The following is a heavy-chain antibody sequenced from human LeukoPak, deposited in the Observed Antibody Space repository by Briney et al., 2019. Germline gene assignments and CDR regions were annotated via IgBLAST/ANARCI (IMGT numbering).Heavy chain of an antibody. D-gene: IGHD4-17*01. J-gene: IGHJ6*03. CDR1: GLTFSSYG. V-gene: IGHV3-23*01. Sequence: PGGSLRLSCAASGLTFSSYGMSWVRQAPGRGLEWVSAISTTGGTTYYADSVRGRFTISRDNSRNTLYLQMNSLRAEDTAVYYCAKDISTGQRYYYYMDVWGKGTTVTISS. CDR3: AKDISTGQRYYYYMDV. CDR2: ISTTGGTT.